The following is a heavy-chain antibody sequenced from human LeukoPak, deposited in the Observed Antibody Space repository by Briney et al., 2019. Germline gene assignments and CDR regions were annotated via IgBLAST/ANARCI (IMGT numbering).Heavy chain of an antibody. CDR3: AKALRITLKPPNY. CDR2: IRYDGSNK. CDR1: GFTFSSYG. Sequence: PGGSLRLSCAASGFTFSSYGMHWVRQAPGKGLEWVAFIRYDGSNKYYADSVKGRFTISRDNSKNTLYLQMNSLRAEDTAVYYCAKALRITLKPPNYWGQGTLVTVSS. D-gene: IGHD3-10*01. V-gene: IGHV3-30*02. J-gene: IGHJ4*02.